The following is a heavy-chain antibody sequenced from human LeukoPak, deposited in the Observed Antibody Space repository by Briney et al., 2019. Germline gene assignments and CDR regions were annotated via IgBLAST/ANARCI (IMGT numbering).Heavy chain of an antibody. J-gene: IGHJ5*02. V-gene: IGHV3-21*01. CDR1: GFTFSSYP. CDR3: ATYPTGRLDP. D-gene: IGHD2-8*02. Sequence: GGSLRLSCAASGFTFSSYPMNWVRQAPGKGLEWVSSISSSSSYIYYADSVKGRFTISRDNAKNSLYLQMNSLRAEDTAVYYCATYPTGRLDPWGQGTLVTVSS. CDR2: ISSSSSYI.